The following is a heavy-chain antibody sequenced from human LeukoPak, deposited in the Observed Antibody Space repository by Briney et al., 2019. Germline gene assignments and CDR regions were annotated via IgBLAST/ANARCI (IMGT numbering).Heavy chain of an antibody. D-gene: IGHD3-22*01. J-gene: IGHJ4*02. Sequence: GGSLRLSCAASGFTFDDYAMHWVRQAPGKGLEWVSLISWDGGSTYYADSVKGRFTISRDNSKNSLYLQMNSLRAEDTALYYCAKDVRGHYYDGSGYSSAIDYWGQGTLVTVSS. V-gene: IGHV3-43D*03. CDR1: GFTFDDYA. CDR3: AKDVRGHYYDGSGYSSAIDY. CDR2: ISWDGGST.